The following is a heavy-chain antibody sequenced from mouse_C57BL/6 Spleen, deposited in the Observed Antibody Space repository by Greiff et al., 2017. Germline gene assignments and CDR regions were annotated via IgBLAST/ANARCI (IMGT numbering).Heavy chain of an antibody. CDR2: INYDGSST. CDR1: GFTFSGYY. Sequence: EVQRVESEGGLVQPGSSMKLSCTASGFTFSGYYMAWVRQVPEQGLEWVANINYDGSSTYYLHSLKSRFIISRDTAKNILYLQMSSLKSEDTATYYCARGYGSSYYFDYWGQGTTLTVSS. D-gene: IGHD1-1*01. V-gene: IGHV5-16*01. J-gene: IGHJ2*01. CDR3: ARGYGSSYYFDY.